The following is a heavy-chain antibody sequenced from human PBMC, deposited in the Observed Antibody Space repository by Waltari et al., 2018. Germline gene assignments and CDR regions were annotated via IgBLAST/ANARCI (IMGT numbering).Heavy chain of an antibody. V-gene: IGHV4-39*07. J-gene: IGHJ4*02. Sequence: QLQLQESGPGLVKPSETLSLTCTVSGGSISSSSYYWGWIRQPPGKGLEWIGSIYYSGSPYYNPSLKSRVTVSVDTSKNQFSLKLSSVTAADTAVYYCARDRPTDYWGQGTLVTVSS. CDR3: ARDRPTDY. CDR1: GGSISSSSYY. CDR2: IYYSGSP.